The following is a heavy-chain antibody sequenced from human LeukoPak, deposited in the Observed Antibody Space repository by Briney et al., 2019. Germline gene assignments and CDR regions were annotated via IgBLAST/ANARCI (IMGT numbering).Heavy chain of an antibody. D-gene: IGHD4-17*01. CDR1: GYTFTNYD. V-gene: IGHV1-8*01. Sequence: ASVKVSCKASGYTFTNYDINWVRQATGQGLEWMGWMNPNTGNTGYAQKFQGRVTMTRNTSITTAYMELSGLRFDDTAVYYCARALRITDYGDFRYYFDYWGQGTLVTVSS. CDR2: MNPNTGNT. CDR3: ARALRITDYGDFRYYFDY. J-gene: IGHJ4*02.